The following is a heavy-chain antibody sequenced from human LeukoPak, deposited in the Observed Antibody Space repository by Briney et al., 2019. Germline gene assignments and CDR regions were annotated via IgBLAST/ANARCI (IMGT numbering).Heavy chain of an antibody. J-gene: IGHJ3*02. CDR3: ARDKGAYGAKMGAFDI. D-gene: IGHD4-17*01. V-gene: IGHV3-53*01. CDR1: GFAFSSYW. Sequence: PGGSLRLSCAASGFAFSSYWIHWVRQAPGKGLVWVSRIYSGGSTYYADSVKGRFTISRDNSKNTLYLQMNSLRAEDTAVYYCARDKGAYGAKMGAFDIWGQGTMVTVSS. CDR2: IYSGGST.